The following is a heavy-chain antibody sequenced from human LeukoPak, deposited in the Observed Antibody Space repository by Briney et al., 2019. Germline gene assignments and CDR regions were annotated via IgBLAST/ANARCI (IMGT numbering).Heavy chain of an antibody. Sequence: SETLSLTCAVYGGSFSGYYWSWIRQPPGKGLEWIGEINHSGSTNYNPSLKSRVTISVDTSKNQFSLKLSSVTAADTAVYYCARARTDIVVVVAAKYYFDYWGQGILVTVSS. J-gene: IGHJ4*02. V-gene: IGHV4-34*01. CDR3: ARARTDIVVVVAAKYYFDY. CDR1: GGSFSGYY. CDR2: INHSGST. D-gene: IGHD2-15*01.